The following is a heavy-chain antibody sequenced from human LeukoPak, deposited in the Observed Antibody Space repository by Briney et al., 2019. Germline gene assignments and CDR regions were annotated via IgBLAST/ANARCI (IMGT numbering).Heavy chain of an antibody. J-gene: IGHJ4*02. V-gene: IGHV3-30-3*01. CDR2: ISYDGSNK. D-gene: IGHD3-22*01. Sequence: PGGSLRLSCAASGFTFSSYAMHWVRQAPGKGLEWVAVISYDGSNKYYADSVKGRFTISRDNSKNTLYLQMNSLRAEDTAVYYCARAVPDYYDSSGCYRLEWDPSGFDYWGQGTLVTVSS. CDR1: GFTFSSYA. CDR3: ARAVPDYYDSSGCYRLEWDPSGFDY.